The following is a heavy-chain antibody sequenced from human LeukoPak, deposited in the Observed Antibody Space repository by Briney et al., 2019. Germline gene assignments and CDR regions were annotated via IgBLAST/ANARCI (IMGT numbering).Heavy chain of an antibody. D-gene: IGHD3-10*01. CDR1: GYTFTSYA. CDR3: ARAPSGSYDKQGYFQH. J-gene: IGHJ1*01. Sequence: GASVKVSCKASGYTFTSYAVHWVRQAPGQRLEWMGWINAGNGNTKYSQKFQGRVTITRDTSASTAYMELSSLRSEDTAVYYCARAPSGSYDKQGYFQHWGQGTLVTVPS. V-gene: IGHV1-3*01. CDR2: INAGNGNT.